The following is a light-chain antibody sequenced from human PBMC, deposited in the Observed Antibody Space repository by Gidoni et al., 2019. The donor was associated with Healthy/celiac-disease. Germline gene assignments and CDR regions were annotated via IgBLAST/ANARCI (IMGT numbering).Light chain of an antibody. Sequence: EIVLTQSPGTLSLSPGARATLSCRASQSVSSSYLAWYQQTPGQAPRLLIYGASSRATGIPDRFSGSGSGTDFTLTISRLEPEDSAVYYCQQYGSSPPYTFGQGTKLEIK. J-gene: IGKJ2*01. CDR1: QSVSSSY. CDR3: QQYGSSPPYT. CDR2: GAS. V-gene: IGKV3-20*01.